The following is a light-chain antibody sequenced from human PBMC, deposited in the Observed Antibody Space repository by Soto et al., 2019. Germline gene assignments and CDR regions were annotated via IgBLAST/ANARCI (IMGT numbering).Light chain of an antibody. CDR1: QGINTY. CDR3: QQLSNYPIT. Sequence: DIQLTQSPSSLSASVGDRVTITCRASQGINTYLAWYQQKPGKAPKLLIHATSTLQSGVPSRFSGRGFGTEFTLTISSLQPEDFATYYCQQLSNYPITFGQGTDWRL. CDR2: ATS. J-gene: IGKJ5*01. V-gene: IGKV1-9*01.